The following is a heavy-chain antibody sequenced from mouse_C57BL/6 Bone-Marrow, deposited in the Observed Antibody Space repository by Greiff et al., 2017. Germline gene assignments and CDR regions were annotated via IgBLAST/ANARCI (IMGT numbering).Heavy chain of an antibody. V-gene: IGHV4-1*01. CDR1: GIDFSRYW. D-gene: IGHD2-5*01. CDR3: ARSRLLGYSNWYFDV. CDR2: INPDSSTI. J-gene: IGHJ1*03. Sequence: EVKVIESGGGLVQPGGSLKLSCAASGIDFSRYWMSWVRRAPGKGLEWIGEINPDSSTINYAPSLKDKFIISRDNAKNTLYLQMSKLRSEDTALYYCARSRLLGYSNWYFDVWGTGTTVTVSS.